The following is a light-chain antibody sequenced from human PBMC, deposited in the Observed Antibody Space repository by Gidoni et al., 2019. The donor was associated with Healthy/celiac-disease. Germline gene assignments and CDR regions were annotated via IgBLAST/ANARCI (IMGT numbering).Light chain of an antibody. Sequence: TLRSGHSSYAIAWHQQQPEKGPRYLMKLNSDGSHSKGDGIPDRFSGSSSGAERYLTISSLQSEDEADYYCQTWGTVVFGGGTKLTVL. V-gene: IGLV4-69*01. CDR3: QTWGTVV. J-gene: IGLJ2*01. CDR2: LNSDGSH. CDR1: SGHSSYA.